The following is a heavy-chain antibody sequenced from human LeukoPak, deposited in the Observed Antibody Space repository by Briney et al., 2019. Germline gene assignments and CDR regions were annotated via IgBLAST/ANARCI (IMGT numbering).Heavy chain of an antibody. CDR1: GYNFSKYW. D-gene: IGHD4-23*01. CDR2: IYPHDSDI. CDR3: ARHNGGNSMSDDY. V-gene: IGHV5-51*01. Sequence: GESLKISCKAFGYNFSKYWIGWVRQMPGKGLEWMGIIYPHDSDIRYNPSLQGHVTISADKSISTAYLQWSSLKASDTAMYYCARHNGGNSMSDDYWGQGTLVTVSS. J-gene: IGHJ4*02.